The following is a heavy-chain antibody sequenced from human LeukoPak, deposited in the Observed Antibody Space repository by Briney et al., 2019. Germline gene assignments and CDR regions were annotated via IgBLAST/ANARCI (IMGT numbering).Heavy chain of an antibody. CDR2: IRGGGGST. J-gene: IGHJ4*02. V-gene: IGHV3-23*01. CDR3: AKDREWDDYAEYDY. D-gene: IGHD4-17*01. CDR1: GFTFSNAW. Sequence: PGGSLRLSCAASGFTFSNAWMTWVRQAPGKGLEWVSDIRGGGGSTYYADSVKGRFTISRDNSTNTLYLQMNSLRAEDTAVYYCAKDREWDDYAEYDYWGQGTLVTVSS.